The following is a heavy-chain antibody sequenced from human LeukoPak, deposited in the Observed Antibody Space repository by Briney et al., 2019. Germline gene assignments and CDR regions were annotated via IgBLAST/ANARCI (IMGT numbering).Heavy chain of an antibody. Sequence: QPAGSLRLSCAASGFTFSSYEMNWVRQPPGKGLEWVSYINIGGSTFYYADSVKGGFTTYRDNARNSLYLQMNILRAEDTAVYYCARIHNLGSLAHFDYWGQGTLVTVSS. J-gene: IGHJ4*02. V-gene: IGHV3-48*03. CDR1: GFTFSSYE. D-gene: IGHD1-1*01. CDR3: ARIHNLGSLAHFDY. CDR2: INIGGSTF.